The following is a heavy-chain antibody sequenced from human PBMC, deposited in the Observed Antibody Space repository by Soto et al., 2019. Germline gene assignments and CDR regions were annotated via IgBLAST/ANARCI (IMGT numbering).Heavy chain of an antibody. D-gene: IGHD2-2*01. J-gene: IGHJ4*02. V-gene: IGHV4-59*08. CDR1: GGSISSYY. Sequence: SETLSLTCTVSGGSISSYYWSWIRQPPGKGLEWIGYIYYSGSTNYNPSLKSRVTISVDTSKNQFSLKLSSVTAADTAVYYCARRECSSTSCYGGFDYWGQGTLVTVSS. CDR2: IYYSGST. CDR3: ARRECSSTSCYGGFDY.